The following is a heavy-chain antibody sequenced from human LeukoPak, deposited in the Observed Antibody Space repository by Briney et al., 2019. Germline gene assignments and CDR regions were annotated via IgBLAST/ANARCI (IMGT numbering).Heavy chain of an antibody. Sequence: GASVKVSCKASGGTFSSYAISWVRQAPGQGLEWMGGIIPIFGTANYAQKFQGRVTITADKSTSTAYMELSSLRSEDTAVYYCARAQYSSGWYLDLTYYYYMDVWGKGTTVTVSS. J-gene: IGHJ6*03. CDR1: GGTFSSYA. CDR3: ARAQYSSGWYLDLTYYYYMDV. D-gene: IGHD6-19*01. CDR2: IIPIFGTA. V-gene: IGHV1-69*06.